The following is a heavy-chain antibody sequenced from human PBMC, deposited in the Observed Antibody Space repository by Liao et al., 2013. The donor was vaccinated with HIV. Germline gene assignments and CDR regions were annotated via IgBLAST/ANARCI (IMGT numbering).Heavy chain of an antibody. CDR1: GGSISTKNTYY. CDR2: IYYTGTT. CDR3: ASRTPYPXRHPXPDY. D-gene: IGHD1-14*01. Sequence: QLQLQESGPGLVKPSETLSLTCIVSGGSISTKNTYYWGWIRQPPGKALEWIGTIYYTGTTYYNPSLRSRVTISLDTSNNQFSLKVKSVTAADTAVYYCASRTPYPXRHPXPDYWGQGTLVTVSS. J-gene: IGHJ4*02. V-gene: IGHV4-39*07.